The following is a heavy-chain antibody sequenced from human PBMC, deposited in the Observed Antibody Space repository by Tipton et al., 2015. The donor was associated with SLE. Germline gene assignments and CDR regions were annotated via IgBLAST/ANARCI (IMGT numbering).Heavy chain of an antibody. CDR1: GGSISSGDYY. CDR3: ARQPPRGFTDYSGAFDI. Sequence: TLSLTCTVSGGSISSGDYYWSWIRQSPGKGLEWIGYIYYSGTTYYNPSLKSRVSISVDTSKSQFSLKLSSVAAADTAVYYCARQPPRGFTDYSGAFDIWGQGTMVTVSS. J-gene: IGHJ3*02. D-gene: IGHD5-12*01. V-gene: IGHV4-30-4*08. CDR2: IYYSGTT.